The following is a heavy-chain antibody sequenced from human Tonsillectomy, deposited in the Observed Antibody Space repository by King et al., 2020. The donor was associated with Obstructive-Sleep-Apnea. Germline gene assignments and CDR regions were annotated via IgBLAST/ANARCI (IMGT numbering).Heavy chain of an antibody. J-gene: IGHJ6*02. CDR2: ISSSGSTI. V-gene: IGHV3-11*01. D-gene: IGHD5-12*01. Sequence: VQLVESGGGLVKPGGSLRLSCAASGFTFSDYYMSWIRQAPGKGLEWVSYISSSGSTIYYADSVKGRFTISRDNVKNSLYLQMNSLRAEDTAVYYCARGGYSGYDWADYYYYGMDVWGQGTTVTVSS. CDR1: GFTFSDYY. CDR3: ARGGYSGYDWADYYYYGMDV.